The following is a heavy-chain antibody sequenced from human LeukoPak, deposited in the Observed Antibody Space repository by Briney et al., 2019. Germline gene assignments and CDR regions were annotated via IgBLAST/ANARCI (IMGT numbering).Heavy chain of an antibody. CDR3: AKEWRGAY. CDR2: ISGSGDNT. V-gene: IGHV3-23*01. CDR1: GFTFDDYA. J-gene: IGHJ4*02. Sequence: GRSLRLSCAASGFTFDDYAMHWVRQAPGKGLEWVSTISGSGDNTYYADSVKGRFTISRDNSKNTLYLQMNSLRAEDTALYYCAKEWRGAYWGQGTLVTVSS. D-gene: IGHD3-16*01.